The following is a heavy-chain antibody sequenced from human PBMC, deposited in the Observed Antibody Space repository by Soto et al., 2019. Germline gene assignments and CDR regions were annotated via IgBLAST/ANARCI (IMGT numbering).Heavy chain of an antibody. Sequence: EVQLVESGGGLVQPGGSLRLSCAASGFTFSSYWMSWVRQAPGKGLEWVANIKQDGSEKYYVDSVKGRFTISRDNAKNSLYLQMNSLRAEDTAVYYCARDRSPYCSSTSCIYWFDPWGQGTLVTVSS. J-gene: IGHJ5*02. CDR1: GFTFSSYW. D-gene: IGHD2-2*01. V-gene: IGHV3-7*01. CDR3: ARDRSPYCSSTSCIYWFDP. CDR2: IKQDGSEK.